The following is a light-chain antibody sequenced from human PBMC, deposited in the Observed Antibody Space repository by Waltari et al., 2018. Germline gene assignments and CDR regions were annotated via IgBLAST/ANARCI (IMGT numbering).Light chain of an antibody. V-gene: IGKV3-20*01. CDR2: AAS. CDR3: QHYVRLPVT. CDR1: QSVGRT. Sequence: VLTQSPGPLSLSPGERATLSCRTSQSVGRTLAWDQQKPGQAPRLLIYAASTRATGIPDRFSGSGSGTDFSLTITRLEPEDFAVYYCQHYVRLPVTFGQGTKVEIK. J-gene: IGKJ1*01.